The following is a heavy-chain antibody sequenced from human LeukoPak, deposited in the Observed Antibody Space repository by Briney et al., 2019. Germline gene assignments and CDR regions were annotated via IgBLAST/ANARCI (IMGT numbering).Heavy chain of an antibody. D-gene: IGHD6-13*01. V-gene: IGHV3-11*04. CDR3: ATEVEYSTNGFDT. CDR1: QFTLSDYC. Sequence: GGSLRLSCAASQFTLSDYCVSWIRQAPGRGLEWVTYISSRGHTIYYAASVKGRFTISRDDAKNEVYLQMTGLRAEDTALYYCATEVEYSTNGFDTWGQGTMVTVSS. CDR2: ISSRGHTI. J-gene: IGHJ3*02.